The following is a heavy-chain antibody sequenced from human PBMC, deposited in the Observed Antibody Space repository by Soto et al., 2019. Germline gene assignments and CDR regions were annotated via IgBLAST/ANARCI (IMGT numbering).Heavy chain of an antibody. D-gene: IGHD2-15*01. CDR2: ISYSGNT. CDR1: GGSIISGY. J-gene: IGHJ4*02. CDR3: AGLRGYAGSPIDY. Sequence: QVQLQESGPGLVKPSETLSLTCTVSGGSIISGYWSWIRQPPGKRLEWIGYISYSGNTNYNPSLKSRVTMSVDTPKNQFSLRLSSVTTADTAVYYCAGLRGYAGSPIDYWGQGTLVTVSS. V-gene: IGHV4-59*01.